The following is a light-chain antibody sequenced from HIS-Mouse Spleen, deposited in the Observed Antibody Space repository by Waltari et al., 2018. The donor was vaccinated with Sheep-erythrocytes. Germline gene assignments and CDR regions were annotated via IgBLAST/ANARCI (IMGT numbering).Light chain of an antibody. J-gene: IGLJ7*02. CDR3: AAWDDSLSGPV. V-gene: IGLV1-47*01. CDR2: RNN. CDR1: SSNIGSNY. Sequence: QSVLTQPPSASGTPGQRVTISCSGSSSNIGSNYLYLYQQLPGTAPKLLIYRNNQRPSGVPDRFPGSKSGTSASLAISGLRSEDEADYYCAAWDDSLSGPVFGGGTQLTAL.